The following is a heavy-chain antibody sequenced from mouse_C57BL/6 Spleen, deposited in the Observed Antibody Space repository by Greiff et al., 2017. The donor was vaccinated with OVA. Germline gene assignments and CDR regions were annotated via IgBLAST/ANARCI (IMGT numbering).Heavy chain of an antibody. CDR2: IDPSDSYT. Sequence: VQLQQSGAELVRPGTSVKLSCKASGYTFTSYWMHWVKQRPGQGLEWIGVIDPSDSYTNYNQKFKGKATLTVDTSSSTAYMQLSSLTSEDSAVYYSARSPNYYGSKYYFDYWGQGTTLTVSS. D-gene: IGHD1-1*01. J-gene: IGHJ2*01. CDR1: GYTFTSYW. CDR3: ARSPNYYGSKYYFDY. V-gene: IGHV1-59*01.